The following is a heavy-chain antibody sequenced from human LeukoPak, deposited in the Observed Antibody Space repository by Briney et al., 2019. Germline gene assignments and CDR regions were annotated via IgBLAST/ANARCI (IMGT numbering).Heavy chain of an antibody. D-gene: IGHD3-10*01. V-gene: IGHV3-30-3*01. CDR1: GFTFSTYA. J-gene: IGHJ4*02. Sequence: GGSLRLSCAASGFTFSTYAMNWVRQAPGKGLEWVAVISFDGTNKYYANSVQGRFTISRDNSKNTLYLQMNSLRAEDTALYYCARDMYDNGWSSFDYWGQGTLVTVSS. CDR2: ISFDGTNK. CDR3: ARDMYDNGWSSFDY.